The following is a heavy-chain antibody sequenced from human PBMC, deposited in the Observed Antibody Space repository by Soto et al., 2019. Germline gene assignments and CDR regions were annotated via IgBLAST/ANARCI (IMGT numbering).Heavy chain of an antibody. CDR3: ARGGQVVVVTAALDS. Sequence: QVQLMQSGAEVKKPGASVKVSCKASGVTFTDYYMHWVRQAPGQGLEWMGTVNHSGGHTTYAQHFLGRVNMTRDTSTSTLYMELTSLSSDGTAIYYCARGGQVVVVTAALDSGAQGTLVTVSS. CDR1: GVTFTDYY. CDR2: VNHSGGHT. V-gene: IGHV1-46*01. D-gene: IGHD2-21*02. J-gene: IGHJ4*02.